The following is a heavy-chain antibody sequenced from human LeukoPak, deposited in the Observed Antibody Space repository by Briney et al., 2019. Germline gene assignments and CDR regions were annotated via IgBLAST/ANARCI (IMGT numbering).Heavy chain of an antibody. V-gene: IGHV1-69*05. Sequence: GASVKVSCKASGGTFSSYAISWVRQAPGQGLEWMGGIIPVFGTANYAQKFQGRVTITTDESTSTAYMELSSLRSEDTAVYYCARDGGSYYNYWGQGTLVTVSS. J-gene: IGHJ4*02. CDR1: GGTFSSYA. D-gene: IGHD1-26*01. CDR3: ARDGGSYYNY. CDR2: IIPVFGTA.